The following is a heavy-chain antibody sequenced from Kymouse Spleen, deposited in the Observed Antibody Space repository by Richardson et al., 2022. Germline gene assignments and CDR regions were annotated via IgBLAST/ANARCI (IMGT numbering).Heavy chain of an antibody. J-gene: IGHJ4*02. CDR1: GYTFTSYA. D-gene: IGHD3-3*01. CDR3: ASTYYDFWSGYYSFDY. V-gene: IGHV1-3*01. CDR2: INAGNGNT. Sequence: QVQLVQSGAEVKKPGASVKVSCKASGYTFTSYAMHWVRQAPGQRLEWMGWINAGNGNTKYSQKFQGRVTITRDTSASTAYMELSSLRSEDTAVYYCASTYYDFWSGYYSFDYWGQGTLVTVSS.